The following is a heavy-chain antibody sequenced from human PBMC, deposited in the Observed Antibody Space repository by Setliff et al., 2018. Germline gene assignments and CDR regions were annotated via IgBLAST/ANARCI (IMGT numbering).Heavy chain of an antibody. Sequence: PGGSLRLSCAASGFSFSAHGMNWVRQRPGKGLEWVSTINWDGRTTAYADSVKGRFTISRDNAKNSLYLQMNSLRAEDTALYYCALFGDRNTFPTWGQGTMVTVPS. J-gene: IGHJ3*02. CDR3: ALFGDRNTFPT. CDR2: INWDGRTT. CDR1: GFSFSAHG. D-gene: IGHD3-16*01. V-gene: IGHV3-20*04.